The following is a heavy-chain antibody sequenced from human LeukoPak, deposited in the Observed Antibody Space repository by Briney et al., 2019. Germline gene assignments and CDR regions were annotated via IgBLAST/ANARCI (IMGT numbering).Heavy chain of an antibody. CDR2: IRGSGGST. CDR3: AKASAMIVVVSKHFDY. J-gene: IGHJ4*02. V-gene: IGHV3-23*01. Sequence: GGSLRLSCAASGLTFSDHYMSWVRQAPGKGLEWVSAIRGSGGSTYYADSVKGRFTISRDNSKNTLYLQMNSLRAEDTAVYYCAKASAMIVVVSKHFDYWGQGTLVTVFS. D-gene: IGHD3-22*01. CDR1: GLTFSDHY.